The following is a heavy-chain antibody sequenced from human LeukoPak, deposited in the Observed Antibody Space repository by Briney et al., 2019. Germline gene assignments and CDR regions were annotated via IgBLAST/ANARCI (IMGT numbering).Heavy chain of an antibody. CDR2: IVVGSGNT. D-gene: IGHD1-26*01. J-gene: IGHJ2*01. V-gene: IGHV1-58*02. CDR3: AAFRLGGSYPGYFDL. CDR1: GFTFTSSA. Sequence: GASVKVSCKASGFTFTSSAMQWVRQARGQRLEWIGWIVVGSGNTNYAQKFQERVTITRDVSTSTAYMELSSLRSEDTAVYYCAAFRLGGSYPGYFDLWGRGTLVTVSS.